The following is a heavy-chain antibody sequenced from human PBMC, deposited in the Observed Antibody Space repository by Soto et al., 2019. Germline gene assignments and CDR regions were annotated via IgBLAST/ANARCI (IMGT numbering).Heavy chain of an antibody. CDR3: ARGELELCWSDYYYYMDV. V-gene: IGHV1-8*01. D-gene: IGHD1-7*01. J-gene: IGHJ6*03. CDR1: GYTFTSYD. CDR2: MNPNSGNT. Sequence: ASVKVSCKASGYTFTSYDINWVRQATGQGLEWMGWMNPNSGNTGYAQKFQGRVTMTRNTSISTAYMELSSLRSEDTAVYYCARGELELCWSDYYYYMDVWGKGTTVTVSS.